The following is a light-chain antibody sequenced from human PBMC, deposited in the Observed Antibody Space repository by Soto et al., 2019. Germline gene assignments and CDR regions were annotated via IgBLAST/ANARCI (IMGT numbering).Light chain of an antibody. CDR2: DAS. Sequence: DIQMTQSASTLSASAGDRVTMTCRASQSITIWLAWYQQKPGKAPKLLIYDASTWEIGVPSRFSGSGSGTEFTLTINSLQPDDFATYYCQQFHSFPITFGQGKRLEIK. J-gene: IGKJ5*01. V-gene: IGKV1-5*01. CDR3: QQFHSFPIT. CDR1: QSITIW.